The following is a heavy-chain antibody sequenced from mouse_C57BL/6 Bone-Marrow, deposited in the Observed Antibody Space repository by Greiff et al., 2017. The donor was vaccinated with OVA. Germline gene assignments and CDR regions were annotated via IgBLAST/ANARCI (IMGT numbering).Heavy chain of an antibody. CDR1: GYSITSGYY. J-gene: IGHJ3*01. CDR2: ISYDGSN. D-gene: IGHD2-2*01. Sequence: DVQLQESGPGLVKPSQSLSLTCSVTGYSITSGYYWNWIRQFPGNKLEWMGYISYDGSNNYNPSLKNRISITRDTSKNQFFLKLNSVTTEDTATYYCAREGGLPSWFAYWGQGTLVTVSA. CDR3: AREGGLPSWFAY. V-gene: IGHV3-6*01.